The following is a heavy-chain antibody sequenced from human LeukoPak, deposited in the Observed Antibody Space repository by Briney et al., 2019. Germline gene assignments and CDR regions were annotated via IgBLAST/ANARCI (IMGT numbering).Heavy chain of an antibody. Sequence: PGGSLRLSCAASGFTFSDYYMSWMRQAPGKGLEWVSYISTSSSTIYYADSLKGRFTISRDNTKNSLYLQMNSLTAEDTAVYYCATLRPVSFSSSWYFNYWGQGTLVTVSS. J-gene: IGHJ4*02. CDR2: ISTSSSTI. CDR3: ATLRPVSFSSSWYFNY. D-gene: IGHD6-13*01. V-gene: IGHV3-11*04. CDR1: GFTFSDYY.